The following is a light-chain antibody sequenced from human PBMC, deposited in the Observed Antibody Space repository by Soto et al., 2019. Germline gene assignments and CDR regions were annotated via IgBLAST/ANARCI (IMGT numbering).Light chain of an antibody. CDR3: QQSDSIPIT. CDR2: AAS. CDR1: QSVSSSY. V-gene: IGKV3-20*01. J-gene: IGKJ5*01. Sequence: EIVLTQSPGTLSLSPGERATLSCRASQSVSSSYLAWYQQKPGKAPKLLIYAASSLQSGVPSRFSGSGSGTDFTLAISSLQPEDFATYYCQQSDSIPITFGQGTRLEIK.